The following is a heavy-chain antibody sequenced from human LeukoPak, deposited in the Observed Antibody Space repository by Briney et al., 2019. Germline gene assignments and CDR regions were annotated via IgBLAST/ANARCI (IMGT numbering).Heavy chain of an antibody. V-gene: IGHV3-48*04. D-gene: IGHD6-19*01. CDR2: ISSSSSTI. Sequence: GGSLRLSCAASGFTFSSYSMNWVRQAPGKGLEWVSYISSSSSTIYYADSAKGRFTISRDNAKNSLYLQMNSLRAEDTAVYYCAREEGYSSGWYYFDYWGQGTLVTVSS. CDR3: AREEGYSSGWYYFDY. CDR1: GFTFSSYS. J-gene: IGHJ4*02.